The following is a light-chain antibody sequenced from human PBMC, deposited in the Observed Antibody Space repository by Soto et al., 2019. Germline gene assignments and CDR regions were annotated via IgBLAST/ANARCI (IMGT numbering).Light chain of an antibody. CDR2: DAS. CDR3: QHRTNWLIT. CDR1: QSFRGL. J-gene: IGKJ5*01. Sequence: EVVLTQSPVTLSLTPGEIATLSCRASQSFRGLLAWYQQKPGQAPRLLIYDASNRATGIPARFSGSGSGTDFTLTIIGLQPEDFAVYYCQHRTNWLITFGQGTRLEI. V-gene: IGKV3-11*01.